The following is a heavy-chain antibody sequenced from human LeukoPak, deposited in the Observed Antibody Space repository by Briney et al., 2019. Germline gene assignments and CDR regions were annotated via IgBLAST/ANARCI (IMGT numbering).Heavy chain of an antibody. CDR1: GFTFSSYW. V-gene: IGHV3-74*01. CDR2: INSDGSST. Sequence: GGSLRLSCAASGFTFSSYWMYWVRQARGKGLVWVSRINSDGSSTSYADSVKGRFTISRDNAKNTLYLQMNSLRAEDTAVYYCARILRIARDYYGMDVWGQGTTVTVSS. D-gene: IGHD6-13*01. CDR3: ARILRIARDYYGMDV. J-gene: IGHJ6*02.